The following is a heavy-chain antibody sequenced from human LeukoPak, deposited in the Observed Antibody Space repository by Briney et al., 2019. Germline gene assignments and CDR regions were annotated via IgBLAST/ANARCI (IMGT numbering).Heavy chain of an antibody. Sequence: ASVKVSCKASGYTFTSYDINWVRQATGQGLEWMGWMNPNSGNTGYAQKFQGRVTMTRDMSTSTVYMELSSLRSEDTAVYYCARGGPQIFGVVTTPRYFDYWGQGTLVTVSS. V-gene: IGHV1-8*02. CDR2: MNPNSGNT. J-gene: IGHJ4*02. CDR3: ARGGPQIFGVVTTPRYFDY. CDR1: GYTFTSYD. D-gene: IGHD3-3*01.